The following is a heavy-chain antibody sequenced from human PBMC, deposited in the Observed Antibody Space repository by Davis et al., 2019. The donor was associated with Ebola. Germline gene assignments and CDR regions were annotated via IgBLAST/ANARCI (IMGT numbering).Heavy chain of an antibody. Sequence: ASVKVSCKASGYTFTSYAMHWVRQAPGQRLEWMGWINAGNGNTKYSQKFQGRVTITRDTSTSTVYMELSSLRSEDTAVYYCAYSITMIVVPDYWGQGTLVTVSS. CDR1: GYTFTSYA. CDR2: INAGNGNT. D-gene: IGHD3-22*01. CDR3: AYSITMIVVPDY. V-gene: IGHV1-3*01. J-gene: IGHJ4*02.